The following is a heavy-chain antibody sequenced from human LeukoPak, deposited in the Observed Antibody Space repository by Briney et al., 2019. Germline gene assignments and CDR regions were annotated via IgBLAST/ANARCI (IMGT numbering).Heavy chain of an antibody. CDR2: VNSGGSGT. CDR1: GFNFASHW. J-gene: IGHJ4*02. D-gene: IGHD7-27*01. CDR3: AASLGPLTEY. Sequence: GGSLRLSCAASGFNFASHWMHWVRQTPGRGLVWVSRVNSGGSGTSYADSVEGRFTISRDNAKNTLHLQMNSLRAEDTAVYYCAASLGPLTEYWGQGTLVTVSS. V-gene: IGHV3-74*01.